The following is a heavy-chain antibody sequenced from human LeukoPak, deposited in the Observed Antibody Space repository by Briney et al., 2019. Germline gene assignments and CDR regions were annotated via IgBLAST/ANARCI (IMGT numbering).Heavy chain of an antibody. V-gene: IGHV1-69*04. CDR1: GGTFSSYA. CDR3: ARGLSSGSYYSDY. Sequence: SVKVPCKASGGTFSSYAISWVRQAPGQGLEWMGRIIPIFGIANYAQKFQGRVTITADKSTSTAYMELSSLRSEDTAVYYCARGLSSGSYYSDYWGQGTLVTVSS. CDR2: IIPIFGIA. J-gene: IGHJ4*02. D-gene: IGHD3-10*01.